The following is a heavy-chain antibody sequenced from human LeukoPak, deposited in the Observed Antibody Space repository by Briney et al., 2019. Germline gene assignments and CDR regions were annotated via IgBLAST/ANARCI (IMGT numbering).Heavy chain of an antibody. CDR1: GFTFSDYG. Sequence: GGSLRLSCAASGFTFSDYGMSWVRQAPGKGLEWVSTFSGRGGSTYYADSVKGRVTISRDNSKNTLYLQMNSLRAEDTAVYYCAKIKDLAWFDPWGQGTLVTVSS. V-gene: IGHV3-23*01. J-gene: IGHJ5*02. D-gene: IGHD3/OR15-3a*01. CDR3: AKIKDLAWFDP. CDR2: FSGRGGST.